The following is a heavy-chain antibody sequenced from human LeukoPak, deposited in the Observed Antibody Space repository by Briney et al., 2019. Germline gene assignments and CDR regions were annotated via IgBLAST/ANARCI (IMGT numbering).Heavy chain of an antibody. D-gene: IGHD2-8*01. V-gene: IGHV3-23*01. CDR2: ISDSGDYT. Sequence: GSLRLSCAGSGFTFSSYAMSWVRQAPGQGLEWVSVISDSGDYTSYADSVRGRFTISRDNSRNTLYLQMISLRPEDTAVYYCAKDTSIGKYCTNGVCSPFDYWGQGTLVTVSS. J-gene: IGHJ4*02. CDR1: GFTFSSYA. CDR3: AKDTSIGKYCTNGVCSPFDY.